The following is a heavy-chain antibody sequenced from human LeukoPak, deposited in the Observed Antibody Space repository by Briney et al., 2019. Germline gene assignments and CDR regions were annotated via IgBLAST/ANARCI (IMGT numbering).Heavy chain of an antibody. CDR3: AIRRGYSYGYGP. J-gene: IGHJ4*02. D-gene: IGHD5-18*01. V-gene: IGHV4-34*01. CDR2: INHSGST. CDR1: GGSFSGYY. Sequence: PSETLSLTCAVYGGSFSGYYWSWIRQPPGKGLEWIGEINHSGSTNYNPSLKSRATIPVDTSKNQFSLKLSSVTAADTAVYYCAIRRGYSYGYGPWGQGTLVTVSS.